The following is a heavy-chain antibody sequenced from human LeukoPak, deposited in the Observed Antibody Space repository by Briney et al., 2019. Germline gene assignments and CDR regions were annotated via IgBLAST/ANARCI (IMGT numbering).Heavy chain of an antibody. CDR1: GYSISSGYY. CDR2: IYYSGST. V-gene: IGHV4-38-2*02. Sequence: PSETLSLTCTVSGYSISSGYYWGWLRQPPGKGLEWIGTIYYSGSTSYNPSLKSRITISIDTSTNQFSLKLRSVTAADTAVYYYAVVYHNNWFDPWGQGTLVTVSS. D-gene: IGHD5/OR15-5a*01. CDR3: AVVYHNNWFDP. J-gene: IGHJ5*02.